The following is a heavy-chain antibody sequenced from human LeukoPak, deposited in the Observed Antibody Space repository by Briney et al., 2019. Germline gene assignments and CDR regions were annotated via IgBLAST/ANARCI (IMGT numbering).Heavy chain of an antibody. CDR1: GGSISNYY. CDR3: ARGPVFLNAVAVTTFDY. D-gene: IGHD6-19*01. V-gene: IGHV4-59*12. J-gene: IGHJ4*02. Sequence: SETLSLTCTVSGGSISNYYWSWIRQPPGKGLEWIGYISYSGSTNYNPSLRSRVTISVDTSKNQFSLKLSSVTAADTAVYYCARGPVFLNAVAVTTFDYWGQGTLVTVSS. CDR2: ISYSGST.